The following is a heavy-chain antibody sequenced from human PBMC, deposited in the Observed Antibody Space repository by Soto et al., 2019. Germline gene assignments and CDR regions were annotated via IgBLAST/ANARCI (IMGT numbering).Heavy chain of an antibody. CDR2: FIAMLGTP. CDR3: ARGAMANFAY. Sequence: QVQLVQSGAEVKKPGSSVKVSCKASGGTFGGQGIAWVRQAPGQGLEWMGGFIAMLGTPTYAKKVQGRATISADESLTSSYLELRSLRSEDTGVYFCARGAMANFAYWGQGTVVTVSS. V-gene: IGHV1-69*01. J-gene: IGHJ4*02. D-gene: IGHD5-18*01. CDR1: GGTFGGQG.